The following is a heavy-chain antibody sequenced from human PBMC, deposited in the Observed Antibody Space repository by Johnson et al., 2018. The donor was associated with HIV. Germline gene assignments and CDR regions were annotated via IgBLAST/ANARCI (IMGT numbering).Heavy chain of an antibody. D-gene: IGHD6-19*01. J-gene: IGHJ3*02. CDR3: ARGHLAVAGTGDAFDI. CDR1: GFTFSSYA. V-gene: IGHV3-30-3*01. CDR2: ISYDGSNK. Sequence: QVQLVESGGGVVQPGRSLRLSCAASGFTFSSYAMHWVRQAPGKGLEWVAVISYDGSNKYYADSVKGRFTISRDNSKKTLYLQMNSLRAEDTAVYYCARGHLAVAGTGDAFDIWGQGTMVTVSS.